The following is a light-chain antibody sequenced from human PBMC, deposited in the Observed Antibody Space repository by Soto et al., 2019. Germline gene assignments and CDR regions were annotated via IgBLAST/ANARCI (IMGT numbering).Light chain of an antibody. V-gene: IGKV3-11*01. CDR2: DAS. CDR1: QSVSSY. Sequence: EIVLTQSPATLSLSPGERATLSCRASQSVSSYLAWYQQKPGQAPRLLISDASNRATGIPARFSGSGSGTDFTLTVSSLDPEDFAVYYCQQRRDWPLTFGGGTKVEI. CDR3: QQRRDWPLT. J-gene: IGKJ4*01.